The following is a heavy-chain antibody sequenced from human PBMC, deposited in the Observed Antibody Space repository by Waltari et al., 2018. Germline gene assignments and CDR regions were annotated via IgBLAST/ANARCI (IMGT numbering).Heavy chain of an antibody. CDR3: ARYDHRSSGYYGLIVDF. V-gene: IGHV1-46*01. J-gene: IGHJ4*02. CDR1: GYTFTRSY. Sequence: QVQLVQSGAEVKKHGASVDISCKTSGYTFTRSYLHWIRQDPGQGPEWMGISNPNDDSVTYAQKFQDRVIMTIDTSTNTVCMELRGLTSDDTAIYFCARYDHRSSGYYGLIVDFWGQGTPVTVSS. D-gene: IGHD3-3*01. CDR2: SNPNDDSV.